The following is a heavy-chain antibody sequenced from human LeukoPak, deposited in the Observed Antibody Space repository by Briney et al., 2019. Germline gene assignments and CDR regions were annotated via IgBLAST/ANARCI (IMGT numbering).Heavy chain of an antibody. Sequence: ASVKVSCEASGYTFNTYGISWVRQAPGQGLEWMGWISTYNGDVNYVQNLQGRVTMTTDTSTSTAYMELMSLRSDDTAVYYCLRDAQRPRLTPDYWGQGTLVTVSS. CDR1: GYTFNTYG. D-gene: IGHD6-25*01. CDR3: LRDAQRPRLTPDY. CDR2: ISTYNGDV. V-gene: IGHV1-18*01. J-gene: IGHJ4*02.